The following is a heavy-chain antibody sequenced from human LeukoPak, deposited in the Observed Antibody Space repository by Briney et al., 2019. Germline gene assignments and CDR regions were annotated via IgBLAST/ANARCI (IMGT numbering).Heavy chain of an antibody. J-gene: IGHJ4*02. CDR3: ARRDLSSSWYRDY. CDR1: GGSISSSSYY. Sequence: SETLPLTCTVSGGSISSSSYYWGWIRQPPGKGLEWIGSIYYSGSTYYNPSLKSRVTISVDTSKNQFSLKLSSVTAADTAVYYCARRDLSSSWYRDYWGQGTLVTVSS. CDR2: IYYSGST. D-gene: IGHD6-13*01. V-gene: IGHV4-39*01.